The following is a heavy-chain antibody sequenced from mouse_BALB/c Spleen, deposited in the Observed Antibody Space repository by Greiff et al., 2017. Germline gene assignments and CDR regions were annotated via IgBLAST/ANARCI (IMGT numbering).Heavy chain of an antibody. Sequence: EVKLVESGPSLVKPSQTLSLTCSVTGDSITSGYWNWIRKFPGNKLEYMGYISYSGSTYYNPSLKSRISITRDTSKNQYYLQLNSVTTEDTATYYCARSIYYGYGFAYWGQGTLVTVSA. CDR1: GDSITSGY. CDR2: ISYSGST. CDR3: ARSIYYGYGFAY. D-gene: IGHD2-2*01. J-gene: IGHJ3*01. V-gene: IGHV3-8*02.